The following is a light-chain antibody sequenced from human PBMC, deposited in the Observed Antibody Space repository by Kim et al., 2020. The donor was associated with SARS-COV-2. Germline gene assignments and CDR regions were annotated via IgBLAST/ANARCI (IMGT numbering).Light chain of an antibody. CDR1: QSLVFSNGCTY. CDR3: LQGSRWPPRIT. Sequence: DVVMTQSPLSLPATLGDPAAISCRSSQSLVFSNGCTYLNRFQQSPGKSPRRLIYKVSNRDCGVPDRFSGSGSGTDFTLEISRVQPEDVGVYYCLQGSRWPPRITFGQGTRLEIK. J-gene: IGKJ5*01. V-gene: IGKV2-30*01. CDR2: KVS.